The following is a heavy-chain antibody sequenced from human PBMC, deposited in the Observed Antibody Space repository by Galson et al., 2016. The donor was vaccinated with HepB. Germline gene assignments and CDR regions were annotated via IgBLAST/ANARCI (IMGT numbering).Heavy chain of an antibody. CDR2: ITTSGDRT. CDR3: AKDRYGAYPDYFDY. V-gene: IGHV3-23*01. Sequence: SLRLSCAASGFTFSSYAMTWVRQAPGKGLEWVSGITTSGDRTLSADSVKGRFTVSRDDSKSTLFLQMNGLRAEDTAVYYCAKDRYGAYPDYFDYWGQGTLVTVSS. J-gene: IGHJ4*02. CDR1: GFTFSSYA. D-gene: IGHD5-12*01.